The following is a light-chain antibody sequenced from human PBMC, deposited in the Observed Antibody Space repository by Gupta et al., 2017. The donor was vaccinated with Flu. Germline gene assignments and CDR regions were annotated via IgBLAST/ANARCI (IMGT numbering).Light chain of an antibody. CDR2: EVS. J-gene: IGLJ1*01. V-gene: IGLV2-14*01. CDR3: SSYTSRSTYV. Sequence: QSALTQPASVSGSPGQSITISCTGSSSDVGGYNSVSWYQQYPGDAPKVIIYEVSNRPSGVSDRFSGSKSGNTASLTISGLQAEDEADYHCSSYTSRSTYVFGTGTKVTVL. CDR1: SSDVGGYNS.